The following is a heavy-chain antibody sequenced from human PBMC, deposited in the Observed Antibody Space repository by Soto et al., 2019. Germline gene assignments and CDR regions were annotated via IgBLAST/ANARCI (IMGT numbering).Heavy chain of an antibody. V-gene: IGHV3-48*03. CDR2: ISSSGSTI. CDR3: ARDANYDFWSGYYTPSLYYGMDV. CDR1: GFTFSSYE. Sequence: CLRLSCAASGFTFSSYEMNWVRQAPGKGLEWVSYISSSGSTIYYADSVKGRFTISRDNAKNSLYLQMNSLRAEDTAVYYCARDANYDFWSGYYTPSLYYGMDVWGQGTTVTVSS. J-gene: IGHJ6*02. D-gene: IGHD3-3*01.